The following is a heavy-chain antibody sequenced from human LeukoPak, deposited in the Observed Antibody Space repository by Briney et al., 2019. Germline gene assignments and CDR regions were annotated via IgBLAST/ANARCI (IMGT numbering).Heavy chain of an antibody. V-gene: IGHV3-21*01. Sequence: GGSLRLSCAASGFTFSSVSMNWVRPAPGKGLEWISSVSSSVAYKQYAESVRSGFTISRDNAKNSFFQHKNGLRAEDTAVYYCARDYGDPAYSYGLAYFDSWGQGTLVTVSS. CDR3: ARDYGDPAYSYGLAYFDS. D-gene: IGHD5-18*01. CDR2: VSSSVAYK. J-gene: IGHJ4*02. CDR1: GFTFSSVS.